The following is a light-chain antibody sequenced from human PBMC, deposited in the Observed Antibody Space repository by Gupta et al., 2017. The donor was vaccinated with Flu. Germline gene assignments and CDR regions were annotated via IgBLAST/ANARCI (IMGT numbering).Light chain of an antibody. V-gene: IGKV3-15*01. J-gene: IGKJ4*01. CDR1: QSISSN. CDR2: ATS. Sequence: EIVMMQSPATLSASPGDRATLSCRASQSISSNFAWYQQKPGQAPRLVIYATSTRATDIPGRFSGSRSGTEFTLTISSLQSEDFAVYYCQQYNSWPLTFGGGTKVEIK. CDR3: QQYNSWPLT.